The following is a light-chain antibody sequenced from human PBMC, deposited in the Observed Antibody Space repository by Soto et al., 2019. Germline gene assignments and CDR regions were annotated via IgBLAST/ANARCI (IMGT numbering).Light chain of an antibody. CDR2: AVT. V-gene: IGLV2-14*01. J-gene: IGLJ1*01. CDR3: TSYRCGRTLVV. Sequence: QSVLTQPASVSGSHGQSITISCTGTSSDVGGYKYVSWYQQHPGHAPKLIIYAVTNRPSGVSDRFSGSKSGNTASLTISGLQREDEAEYYCTSYRCGRTLVVFGTGAKLIVL. CDR1: SSDVGGYKY.